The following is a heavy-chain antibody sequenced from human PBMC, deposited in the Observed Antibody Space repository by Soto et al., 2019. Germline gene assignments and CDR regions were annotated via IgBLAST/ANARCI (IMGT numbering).Heavy chain of an antibody. Sequence: WGSLLVSCVASVFSFDKYAMSWVRQAPGKGLEWVSHVAAGGGHTYYAESVKGRLTISRDNSKNTLFLQINTLRADDTAIYFCARRTSFLGAFDYWGQGVLVTVSS. V-gene: IGHV3-23*01. CDR3: ARRTSFLGAFDY. CDR1: VFSFDKYA. CDR2: VAAGGGHT. J-gene: IGHJ4*02. D-gene: IGHD3-16*02.